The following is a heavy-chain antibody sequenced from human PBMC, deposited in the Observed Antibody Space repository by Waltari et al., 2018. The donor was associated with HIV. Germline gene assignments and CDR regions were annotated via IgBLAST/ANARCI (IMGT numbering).Heavy chain of an antibody. CDR1: GSSITRNTFS. D-gene: IGHD3-22*01. J-gene: IGHJ5*02. CDR2: IYYSGNT. V-gene: IGHV4-39*07. Sequence: QLHESGPGLVKPSETLSLTSTVSGSSITRNTFSWGWVRQPPGKGLEFIGTIYYSGNTYYNASLKPRVTMSVDRSKNQFFLHLRSVSAADTAIYFCARTHDFDRSGYSFDPWGQGILVRVSA. CDR3: ARTHDFDRSGYSFDP.